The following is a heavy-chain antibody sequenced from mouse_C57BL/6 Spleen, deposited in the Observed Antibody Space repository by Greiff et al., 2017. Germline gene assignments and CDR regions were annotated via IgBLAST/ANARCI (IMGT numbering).Heavy chain of an antibody. CDR3: AIEGYYWYFDV. CDR1: GYTFTSYW. D-gene: IGHD2-2*01. CDR2: LHPSDSDT. J-gene: IGHJ1*03. Sequence: QVQLKQPGAELVKPGASVKVSCKASGYTFTSYWMHWVKQRPGQGLEWIGRLHPSDSDTNYNKKFKGKATLTVDKSSSTAYMQLSSLTSEDSAVYYCAIEGYYWYFDVWGTGTTLTVSS. V-gene: IGHV1-74*01.